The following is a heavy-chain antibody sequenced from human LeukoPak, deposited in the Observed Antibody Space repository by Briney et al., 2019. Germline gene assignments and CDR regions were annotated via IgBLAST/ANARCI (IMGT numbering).Heavy chain of an antibody. V-gene: IGHV3-23*01. CDR3: ANGRPCSGGSCSKYFQH. Sequence: PGGSLRLSCAASEFTFGSFEMNWVRQAPGKGLEWVSAISGSGGSTNYADSVKGRFTISRDNTKNTLYLQMNSLRAEDTAVYYCANGRPCSGGSCSKYFQHWGQGTLVTVSS. J-gene: IGHJ1*01. D-gene: IGHD2-15*01. CDR2: ISGSGGST. CDR1: EFTFGSFE.